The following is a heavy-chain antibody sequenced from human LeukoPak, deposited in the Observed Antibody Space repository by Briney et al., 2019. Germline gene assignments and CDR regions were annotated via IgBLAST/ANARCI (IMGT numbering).Heavy chain of an antibody. CDR1: GYTFTSYD. CDR2: MNPNSGNT. D-gene: IGHD6-19*01. Sequence: GASVKVSCKASGYTFTSYDINWMRQAPGQGLEWMGWMNPNSGNTAYVQKFQGRVTITRNTPISTAYMQLNSLTSEDTAVYYCARDSSGWYHWFDPWGQGTLVTVSS. V-gene: IGHV1-8*03. CDR3: ARDSSGWYHWFDP. J-gene: IGHJ5*02.